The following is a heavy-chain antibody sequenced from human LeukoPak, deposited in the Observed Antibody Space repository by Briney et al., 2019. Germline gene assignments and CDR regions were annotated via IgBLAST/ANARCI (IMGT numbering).Heavy chain of an antibody. CDR3: ARDLSGVAGYTYGRGIDY. CDR1: GFTFSSYA. V-gene: IGHV3-30*04. J-gene: IGHJ4*02. CDR2: ISYDGSNK. D-gene: IGHD5-18*01. Sequence: GGSLRLSCAASGFTFSSYAMHWVRQAPGKGLEWVAVISYDGSNKYYADSVKGRFTISRDNSKNTLYLQMNSLRAEDTAVYYCARDLSGVAGYTYGRGIDYWGQGTLVTVSS.